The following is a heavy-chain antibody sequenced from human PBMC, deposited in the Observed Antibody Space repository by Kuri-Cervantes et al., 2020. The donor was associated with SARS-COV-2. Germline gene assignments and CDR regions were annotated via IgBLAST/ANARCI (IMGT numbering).Heavy chain of an antibody. Sequence: GGSLGLSCAASGFTFSSYSMNWVRQAPGKGLEWVSAISGSGGSTYYADSVKGRFTISRDNSKNTLYLQMNSLRAEDAAVYYCAKALRWSGTDAFDIWGQGTMVTVSS. J-gene: IGHJ3*02. V-gene: IGHV3-23*01. CDR3: AKALRWSGTDAFDI. CDR1: GFTFSSYS. CDR2: ISGSGGST. D-gene: IGHD3-3*01.